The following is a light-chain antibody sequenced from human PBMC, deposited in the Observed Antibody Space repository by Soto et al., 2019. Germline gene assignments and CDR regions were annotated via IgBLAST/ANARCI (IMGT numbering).Light chain of an antibody. CDR2: GAS. V-gene: IGKV3-15*01. CDR3: HQYDDGPYT. Sequence: EIVMTQSPATLSVSPGERGTLSCRASQSVSSNVAWYQQIPGQTPRLLIYGASTRATGIPVRFSGSGSGTECTLTISRLQSEDFAVYYCHQYDDGPYTFGQGTKVDIK. CDR1: QSVSSN. J-gene: IGKJ2*01.